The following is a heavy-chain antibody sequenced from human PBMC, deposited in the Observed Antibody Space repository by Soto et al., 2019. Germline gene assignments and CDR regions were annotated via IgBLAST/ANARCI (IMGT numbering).Heavy chain of an antibody. CDR3: AREATGTTVTTSPHFDY. V-gene: IGHV1-46*01. CDR1: GYTFTSYY. Sequence: QVQLVQSGAEVKKPGASVKVSCKASGYTFTSYYMHWVRQAPGQGLEWMGIINPSGGSTGYAQKFQGGVTMTRDTSTSTGYMELSSLRSEDTAVYYCAREATGTTVTTSPHFDYWGQGTLVTVSS. D-gene: IGHD4-17*01. CDR2: INPSGGST. J-gene: IGHJ4*02.